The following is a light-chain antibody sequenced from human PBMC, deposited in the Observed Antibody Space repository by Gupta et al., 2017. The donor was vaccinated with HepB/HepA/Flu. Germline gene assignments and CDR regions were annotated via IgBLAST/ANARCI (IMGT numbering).Light chain of an antibody. Sequence: QSALTQPASVSGSPGQSITISCTGTSSDVGAYNYVSWYQQHPGKAPKLRIYDVSNRPSGVSNRFSGSKSGNTASLTISGLQAEDEADYYCSSYTTSGTQVFGGGTKLTVL. V-gene: IGLV2-14*03. CDR2: DVS. J-gene: IGLJ2*01. CDR1: SSDVGAYNY. CDR3: SSYTTSGTQV.